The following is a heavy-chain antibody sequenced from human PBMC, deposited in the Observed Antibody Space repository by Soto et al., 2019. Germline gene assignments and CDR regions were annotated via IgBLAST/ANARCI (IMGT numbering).Heavy chain of an antibody. CDR1: GYSFTSHW. J-gene: IGHJ4*02. V-gene: IGHV5-51*01. D-gene: IGHD3-22*01. CDR3: ARRDSSGYYSDY. CDR2: VYPGDSGT. Sequence: GESLKISCKGSGYSFTSHWIGWVRQMPGKGLEWMAIVYPGDSGTRYNPSFQGQVTISADKSVNTAYLQWSSLKASDTAIYYCARRDSSGYYSDYWGPGTLVTVSS.